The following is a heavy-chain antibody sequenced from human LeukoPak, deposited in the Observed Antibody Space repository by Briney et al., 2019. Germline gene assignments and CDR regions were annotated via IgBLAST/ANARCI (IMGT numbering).Heavy chain of an antibody. CDR1: GFTFSNAW. Sequence: GGSLRLSCAASGFTFSNAWVSWVRQAPGKGLEWVGRIKSKTDGGATDYAAPVKGRFTISRDDSKNTLYLQMSSLKTEDTGVYYCTTGYCTTTNCFFPWGQGTLVTVSS. J-gene: IGHJ5*02. CDR3: TTGYCTTTNCFFP. CDR2: IKSKTDGGAT. V-gene: IGHV3-15*01. D-gene: IGHD2-8*01.